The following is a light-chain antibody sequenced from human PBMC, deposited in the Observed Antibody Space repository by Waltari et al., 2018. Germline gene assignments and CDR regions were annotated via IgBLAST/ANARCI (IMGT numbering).Light chain of an antibody. CDR3: YSTDSSGNHWV. Sequence: SYELTQPPSVSVSPGQTARITCSGDALPKKYAYWYQQKSGQAPVLVNYEDSKRPSGIPERFPGSSSGTMATLTISGAQVEDEADYYCYSTDSSGNHWVFGGGTKLTVL. CDR2: EDS. CDR1: ALPKKY. V-gene: IGLV3-10*01. J-gene: IGLJ3*02.